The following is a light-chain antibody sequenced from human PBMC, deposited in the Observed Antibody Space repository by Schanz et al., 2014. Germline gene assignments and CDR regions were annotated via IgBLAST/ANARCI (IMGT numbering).Light chain of an antibody. CDR1: SSNVGSNS. Sequence: QSVLTQPSSASGTPGQRVAISCSGSSSNVGSNSAYWYQQLPGAAPKLLLYSDDQRPSGVPDRFSGSRSGTSASLAISGLQSEDEADYYCAAWDDSLNGLWVFGGGTKLTVL. V-gene: IGLV1-44*01. J-gene: IGLJ3*02. CDR2: SDD. CDR3: AAWDDSLNGLWV.